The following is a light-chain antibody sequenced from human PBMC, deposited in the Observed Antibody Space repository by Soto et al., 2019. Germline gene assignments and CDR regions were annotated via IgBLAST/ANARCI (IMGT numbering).Light chain of an antibody. J-gene: IGLJ1*01. Sequence: QCVLTQPPSVSGAPGQRVTISCTGSSSNIGAGYEVHWYQQLPGTAPKLLIYGNNNRPSGVPDRFSGSKSGTSASLAITGLQAEDVADYYCQSYDSSLSALYVFGTGTKLTVL. V-gene: IGLV1-40*01. CDR3: QSYDSSLSALYV. CDR2: GNN. CDR1: SSNIGAGYE.